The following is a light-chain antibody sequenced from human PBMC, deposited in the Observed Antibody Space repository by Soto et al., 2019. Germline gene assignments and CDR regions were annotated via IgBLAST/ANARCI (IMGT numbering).Light chain of an antibody. CDR2: GAS. V-gene: IGKV3-20*01. CDR1: QSVSSSY. CDR3: QQSGTSVS. Sequence: EIILTQYPGTLSFSPGERASLSWRASQSVSSSYLAWYQQKPGQARRLLIYGASSRASGIPDRFTVSGSGTYFPLTISRLEPEEFAVYDCQQSGTSVSFGQVTK. J-gene: IGKJ1*01.